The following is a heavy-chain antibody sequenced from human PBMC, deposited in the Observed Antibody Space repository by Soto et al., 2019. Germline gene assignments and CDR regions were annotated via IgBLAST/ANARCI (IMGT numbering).Heavy chain of an antibody. Sequence: GGSLRLSCAASGFTFSSYAMSWVRQAPGKGLEWVSGINWNSGSIGYGDSVKGRFAISRDNAKNSLHLQMNSLSAEDTAFYYCVKDESINWYSGHFRHWGQGTLVTVSS. J-gene: IGHJ1*01. CDR1: GFTFSSYA. D-gene: IGHD6-13*01. V-gene: IGHV3-9*01. CDR3: VKDESINWYSGHFRH. CDR2: INWNSGSI.